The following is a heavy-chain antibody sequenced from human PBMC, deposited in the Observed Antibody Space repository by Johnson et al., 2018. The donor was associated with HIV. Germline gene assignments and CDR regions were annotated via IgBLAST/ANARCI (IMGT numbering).Heavy chain of an antibody. J-gene: IGHJ3*02. V-gene: IGHV3-43D*03. CDR2: ISWDGDRT. CDR3: AKDRWVGVGDAFDM. CDR1: GFTFDDYA. Sequence: VQLVESGGVVVQPGGSLRLSCAASGFTFDDYAMHWVRQAPGKGLEWVSLISWDGDRTNYADSVKGRFTISRDNSKNFLYLQMNSLRAEDTAVYYCAKDRWVGVGDAFDMWGQGTMVTVS. D-gene: IGHD2-15*01.